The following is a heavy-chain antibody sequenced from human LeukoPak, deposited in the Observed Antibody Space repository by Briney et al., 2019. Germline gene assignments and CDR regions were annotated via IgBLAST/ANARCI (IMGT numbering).Heavy chain of an antibody. CDR1: GVSFSGYY. V-gene: IGHV4-34*01. D-gene: IGHD6-13*01. J-gene: IGHJ6*03. CDR2: INHSGST. Sequence: SETLSLTCAVYGVSFSGYYWSWIRQPPGKGLEWIGEINHSGSTNYNPSLKSRVTISVDTSKNQFSLKLSSVTAADTAVYYCARVRSGAAAGRWEIYYYYYYMDVWGKGTTVTVSS. CDR3: ARVRSGAAAGRWEIYYYYYYMDV.